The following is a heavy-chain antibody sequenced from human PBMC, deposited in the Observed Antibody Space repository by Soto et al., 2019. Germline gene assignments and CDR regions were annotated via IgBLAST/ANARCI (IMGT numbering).Heavy chain of an antibody. V-gene: IGHV1-69*01. J-gene: IGHJ5*02. CDR1: GGTFSSYA. CDR2: IIPIFGTA. CDR3: ARVVGNIVATIVGWFDP. Sequence: VKVSCKASGGTFSSYAISWVRQAPGQGLEWMGGIIPIFGTANYAQKFQGRVTITADESTSTAYMELSSLRSEDTAVYYCARVVGNIVATIVGWFDPWGQGTLVTVSS. D-gene: IGHD5-12*01.